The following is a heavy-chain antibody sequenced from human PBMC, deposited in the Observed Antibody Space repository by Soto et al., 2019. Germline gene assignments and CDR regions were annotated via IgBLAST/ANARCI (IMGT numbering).Heavy chain of an antibody. V-gene: IGHV4-4*07. J-gene: IGHJ4*02. CDR3: ARDLGSYPYGEGY. D-gene: IGHD3-10*01. CDR1: HGSITGVD. CDR2: ILTNEST. Sequence: SGTLALTCTVSHGSITGVDWSCIRQSAGKGLEWMGRILTNESTKYNPSLESRVSMSIDMSKNQFSLKLSSVTAADTAVYYCARDLGSYPYGEGYWGQRTPVTVSS.